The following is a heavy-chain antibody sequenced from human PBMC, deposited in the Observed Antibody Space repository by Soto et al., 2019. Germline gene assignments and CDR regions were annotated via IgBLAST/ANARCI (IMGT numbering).Heavy chain of an antibody. J-gene: IGHJ5*01. D-gene: IGHD6-13*01. V-gene: IGHV4-4*07. Sequence: SATLSLTCTVAGGSISRYYWSWIRQPAGKGLARIGRISTSGSTNYNPSLTSRGTMSVDTSKNQFSLKLGSVPAQDTAVCDRARDHHTVAAAGIVGWLDSGGQATRVTAS. CDR3: ARDHHTVAAAGIVGWLDS. CDR1: GGSISRYY. CDR2: ISTSGST.